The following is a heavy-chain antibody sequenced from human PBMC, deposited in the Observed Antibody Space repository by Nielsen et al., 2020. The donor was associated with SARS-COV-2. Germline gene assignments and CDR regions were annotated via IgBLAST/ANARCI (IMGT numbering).Heavy chain of an antibody. Sequence: WLRQPPGKGLEWVSYISSSSSYTNYADSVKGRFTISRDNAKNSLYLQMNSLRAEDTAVYYCARDLRGRGYCSSTSCYYYYYYGMDVWGQGTTVTVSS. CDR3: ARDLRGRGYCSSTSCYYYYYYGMDV. J-gene: IGHJ6*02. V-gene: IGHV3-11*06. CDR2: ISSSSSYT. D-gene: IGHD2-2*03.